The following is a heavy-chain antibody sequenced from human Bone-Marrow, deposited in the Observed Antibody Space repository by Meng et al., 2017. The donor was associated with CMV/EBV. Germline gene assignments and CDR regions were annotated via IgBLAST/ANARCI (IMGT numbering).Heavy chain of an antibody. CDR1: GLIVSSNY. CDR3: ARADRGSSCFDY. V-gene: IGHV3-53*01. J-gene: IGHJ4*02. Sequence: GESLKISCAASGLIVSSNYMSWVRQAPGKGLERVSIIYTGGYTYYADSVKGRFTISRDNSKNTLYLHMNNLRADDTAVYFCARADRGSSCFDYWGQGTLVTVYS. CDR2: IYTGGYT. D-gene: IGHD2-2*01.